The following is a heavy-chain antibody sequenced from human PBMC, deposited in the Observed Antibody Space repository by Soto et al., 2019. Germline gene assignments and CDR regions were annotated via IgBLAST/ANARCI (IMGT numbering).Heavy chain of an antibody. CDR3: ARHFEPAAMSYYYYYGMDV. V-gene: IGHV1-24*01. CDR2: FDPEDGET. J-gene: IGHJ6*02. D-gene: IGHD2-2*01. CDR1: GYTLTELS. Sequence: ASVKVSCKVSGYTLTELSMHWVRQAPGKGLEWMGGFDPEDGETIYAQKFQGRVTMTEDTSTDTAYMELSSLRSEDTAVYYCARHFEPAAMSYYYYYGMDVWGQGTTVTVSS.